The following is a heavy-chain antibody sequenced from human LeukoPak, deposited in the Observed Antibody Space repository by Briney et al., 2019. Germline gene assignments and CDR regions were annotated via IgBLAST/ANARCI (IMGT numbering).Heavy chain of an antibody. J-gene: IGHJ4*02. CDR1: GGSISSGGYY. CDR3: ARVITYYYDSSGYYYVYYFDY. CDR2: IYYSGST. D-gene: IGHD3-22*01. Sequence: SQTLSLTCTVSGGSISSGGYYWSWIRQHPGKGLEWIGYIYYSGSTYYNPSLKSRVTISVDTSKNQFSLKLSSVTAADTAVYYCARVITYYYDSSGYYYVYYFDYWGQGTLVIVSS. V-gene: IGHV4-31*03.